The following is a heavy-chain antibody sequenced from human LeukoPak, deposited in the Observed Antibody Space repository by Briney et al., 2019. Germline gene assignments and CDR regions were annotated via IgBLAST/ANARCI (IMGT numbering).Heavy chain of an antibody. D-gene: IGHD2-2*01. V-gene: IGHV3-64*01. CDR1: GFTFSSYS. CDR3: ARTYCSSTSCLVDY. J-gene: IGHJ4*02. Sequence: GGSLRLSCAASGFTFSSYSMHWVRQAPGKGLEYVSAISSSGGSTYYANSVKGRFTISRDNSKNTLYLQMGSLRAEDIAVYYCARTYCSSTSCLVDYWGQGTLVTVSS. CDR2: ISSSGGST.